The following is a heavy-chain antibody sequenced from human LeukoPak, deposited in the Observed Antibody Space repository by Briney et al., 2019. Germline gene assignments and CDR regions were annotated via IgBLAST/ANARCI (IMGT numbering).Heavy chain of an antibody. CDR3: ARDYYDRNDAFDI. Sequence: SETLSLTCTVSGGSISSYYWSWIRQPPGKGLEWIGYIYYSGRTNYNPSLKSRVTISVDTSKNQFSLKLSSVTAADTAVYYCARDYYDRNDAFDIWGQGTMVTVSS. CDR1: GGSISSYY. J-gene: IGHJ3*02. CDR2: IYYSGRT. V-gene: IGHV4-59*01. D-gene: IGHD3-22*01.